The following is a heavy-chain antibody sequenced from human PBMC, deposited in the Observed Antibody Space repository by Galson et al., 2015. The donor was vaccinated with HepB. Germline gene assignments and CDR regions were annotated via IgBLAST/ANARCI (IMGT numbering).Heavy chain of an antibody. CDR1: GFTFSSYA. D-gene: IGHD1-26*01. J-gene: IGHJ4*02. V-gene: IGHV3-23*01. CDR2: ISGSGGST. Sequence: SLRLSCAASGFTFSSYAMSWVRQAPGKGLEWVSAISGSGGSTYYADSVKGRFTISRDNSKNTLYLQMNSLRAEDTAVYYCAKVLGIVGATVYYFDYWGQGTLVTVSS. CDR3: AKVLGIVGATVYYFDY.